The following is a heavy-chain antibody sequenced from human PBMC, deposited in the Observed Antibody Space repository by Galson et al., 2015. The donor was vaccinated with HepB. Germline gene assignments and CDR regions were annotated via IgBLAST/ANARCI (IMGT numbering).Heavy chain of an antibody. Sequence: LRLSCAASGFTFSNAWMSWVRQAPGKGLEWVGRIKSKTDGGTTDYAAPVKGRFTISRDDSKNTLYLQMNSLKTEDTAVYYCTTDAGAAAGNDYWGQGTLVTVSS. D-gene: IGHD6-13*01. CDR1: GFTFSNAW. CDR3: TTDAGAAAGNDY. J-gene: IGHJ4*02. CDR2: IKSKTDGGTT. V-gene: IGHV3-15*01.